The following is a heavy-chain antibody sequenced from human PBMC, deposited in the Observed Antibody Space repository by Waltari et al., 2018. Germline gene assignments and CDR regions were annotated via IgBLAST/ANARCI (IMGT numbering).Heavy chain of an antibody. CDR2: IKEDGSDK. J-gene: IGHJ4*02. Sequence: EVQLVESGEGLVQPGGSLRLSCAASGFTFNNYWMSWVRQAPGKGLEWVANIKEDGSDKHYVESVKGRFTISRDNAKNSLYLQMNSLRAEDTAVYYCARDAMRDGDFDYWGQGALVTVSS. CDR3: ARDAMRDGDFDY. V-gene: IGHV3-7*01. CDR1: GFTFNNYW. D-gene: IGHD3-3*01.